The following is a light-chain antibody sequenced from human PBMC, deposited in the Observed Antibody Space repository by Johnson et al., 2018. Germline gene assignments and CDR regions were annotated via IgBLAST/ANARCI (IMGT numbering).Light chain of an antibody. CDR3: GTWDSSLSAGNV. V-gene: IGLV1-51*01. CDR2: DNN. J-gene: IGLJ1*01. Sequence: QSVLTQPPSVSAAPGQKVTISCSGSSSNIGNNYVSWYQQLPGTAPKLLIYDNNKRPSGIPDRLSGSTSVTSATLGITGLQTGDEADYYCGTWDSSLSAGNVFGTGTKVTVL. CDR1: SSNIGNNY.